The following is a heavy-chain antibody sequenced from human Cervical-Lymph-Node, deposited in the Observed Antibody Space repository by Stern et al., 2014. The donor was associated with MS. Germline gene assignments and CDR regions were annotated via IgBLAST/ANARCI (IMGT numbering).Heavy chain of an antibody. CDR2: ISSGGDLI. V-gene: IGHV3-11*01. Sequence: VQLVESGGRLVKPGGSLRLSCAASGFTFPDYYMTWIRQAPGRGLEWLSYISSGGDLIHYADSVRGRVPISRDNAKSSLFLQMNSLSVEDTAVYFCARGLGSYDDSWGQGTLVTVFS. J-gene: IGHJ5*01. D-gene: IGHD3-10*01. CDR1: GFTFPDYY. CDR3: ARGLGSYDDS.